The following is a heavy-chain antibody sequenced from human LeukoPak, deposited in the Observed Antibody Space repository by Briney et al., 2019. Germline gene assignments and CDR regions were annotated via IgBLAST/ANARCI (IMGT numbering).Heavy chain of an antibody. CDR3: ARTKPLAPKPYFDY. V-gene: IGHV5-51*01. CDR2: IYPGDSDT. Sequence: KLGESLKISCKGSGSSFTSYWIGWVRQLPGKGLEWMGIIYPGDSDTRYSPSFQGQVTISADKSISTAYLQWSSLKASDTAMYYCARTKPLAPKPYFDYWGQGTLVTVSS. J-gene: IGHJ4*02. CDR1: GSSFTSYW.